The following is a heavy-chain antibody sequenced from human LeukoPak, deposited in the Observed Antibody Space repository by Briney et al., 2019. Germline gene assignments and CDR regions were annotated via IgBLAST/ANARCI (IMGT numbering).Heavy chain of an antibody. CDR1: GGSFSGYY. V-gene: IGHV4-34*01. CDR3: VRQAALSWFDP. D-gene: IGHD6-13*01. CDR2: INHSGST. Sequence: PSETLSLTCAVYGGSFSGYYWSWIRQPPGRGLEWIGEINHSGSTYYNPSLKSRVTISVDRSKNQFSLKLSSVTAADTAVYYCVRQAALSWFDPWGQGTLVTVSS. J-gene: IGHJ5*02.